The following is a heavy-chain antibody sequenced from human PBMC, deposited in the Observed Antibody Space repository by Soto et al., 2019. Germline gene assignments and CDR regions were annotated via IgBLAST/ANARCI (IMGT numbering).Heavy chain of an antibody. V-gene: IGHV5-51*01. CDR1: GYSFTSYW. CDR3: ARSAYYDFWSGNGGAFDI. J-gene: IGHJ3*02. D-gene: IGHD3-3*01. Sequence: GESLKISCKGSGYSFTSYWIGWVRQMPGKGLEWMGIIYPGDSDTRYSPSFQGQVTISADKSISTAYLQWSSLKASDTAMYYCARSAYYDFWSGNGGAFDIWGQGTMVTVSS. CDR2: IYPGDSDT.